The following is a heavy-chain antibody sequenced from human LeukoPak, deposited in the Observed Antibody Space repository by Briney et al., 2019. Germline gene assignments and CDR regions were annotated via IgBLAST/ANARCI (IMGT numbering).Heavy chain of an antibody. J-gene: IGHJ4*02. CDR2: ISGSGGST. Sequence: GGSLRLSCAASGLTFSSYAMSWVRQAPGKGLEWVSAISGSGGSTYHADSVKGWFTISRDNSKNTLYLQMNSLRAEDTAVYYCAKQYSGYDYPFDYWGQGTLVTVSS. D-gene: IGHD5-12*01. CDR1: GLTFSSYA. V-gene: IGHV3-23*01. CDR3: AKQYSGYDYPFDY.